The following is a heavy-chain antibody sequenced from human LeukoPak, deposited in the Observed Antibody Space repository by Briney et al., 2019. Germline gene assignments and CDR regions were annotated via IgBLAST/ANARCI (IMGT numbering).Heavy chain of an antibody. J-gene: IGHJ1*01. CDR2: ISGDSTTI. CDR3: VPPAAGLRRTISTEYFQH. Sequence: GGSLRLSCAAAGLSFSSYEMYWVRQAPGKGLEWVSYISGDSTTIYYADSVKGRFTISRDNAKNSLYLRMDSLRAEDTAIYYCVPPAAGLRRTISTEYFQHWGPGTLDTVSS. D-gene: IGHD6-13*01. CDR1: GLSFSSYE. V-gene: IGHV3-48*03.